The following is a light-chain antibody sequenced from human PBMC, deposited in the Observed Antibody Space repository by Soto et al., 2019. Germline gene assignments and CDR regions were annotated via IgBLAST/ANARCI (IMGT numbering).Light chain of an antibody. CDR1: QSISSW. J-gene: IGKJ1*01. V-gene: IGKV1-5*03. Sequence: DIQMNQSPSTLSASVVDRVTITCRAIQSISSWLAWDQQKPGTAPKLLIYKASTLQSGVPSRCSGSGSGTEFTLTISSVQPYDAATYYCQLYNDNGTFGQGTKVEIK. CDR2: KAS. CDR3: QLYNDNGT.